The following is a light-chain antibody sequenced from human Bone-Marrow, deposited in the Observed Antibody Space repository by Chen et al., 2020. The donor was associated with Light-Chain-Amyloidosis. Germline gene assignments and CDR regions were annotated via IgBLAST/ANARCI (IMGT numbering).Light chain of an antibody. CDR2: GAS. V-gene: IGKV1-9*01. CDR3: QQLNSYPSIT. CDR1: QGISVY. J-gene: IGKJ5*01. Sequence: DIQLTQSPSFLSASVGDRVTITCRGSQGISVYLAWYQQKPVKAPNLLIYGASTLQSGVPSRFSGSGSGTDFTLTISGLQPEDFATYYGQQLNSYPSITVGQGTRLEIK.